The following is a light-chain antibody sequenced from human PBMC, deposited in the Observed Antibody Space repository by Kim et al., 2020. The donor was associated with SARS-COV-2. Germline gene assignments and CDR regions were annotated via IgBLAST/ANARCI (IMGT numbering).Light chain of an antibody. CDR1: QTIRTY. V-gene: IGKV1-39*01. CDR3: QQTYGTPT. Sequence: LSASVRDRVTITCRTSQTIRTYLNWYHQKSGEDPKLLIYATSHLQSGVPSRFCGSGSETDFTLTIRSLQPEDFAIYYCQQTYGTPTFGQGTKLEI. CDR2: ATS. J-gene: IGKJ2*01.